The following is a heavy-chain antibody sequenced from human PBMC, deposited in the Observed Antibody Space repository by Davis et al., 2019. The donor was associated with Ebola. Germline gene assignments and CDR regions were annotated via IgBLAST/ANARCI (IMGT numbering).Heavy chain of an antibody. CDR2: ISSSGSYI. J-gene: IGHJ4*02. CDR1: GFTFSSYT. CDR3: ASSTYDFWSGYYTGAYFDY. D-gene: IGHD3-3*01. Sequence: PGGSLRLSCAASGFTFSSYTMNWVRQAPGKGLEWVSSISSSGSYIYYADSVKGRFTISRDNAENSLYLQMNSLRAEDTAVYYCASSTYDFWSGYYTGAYFDYWGQGTLVTVSS. V-gene: IGHV3-21*01.